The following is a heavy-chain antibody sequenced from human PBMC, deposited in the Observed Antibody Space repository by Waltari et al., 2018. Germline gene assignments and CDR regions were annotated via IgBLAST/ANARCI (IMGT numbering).Heavy chain of an antibody. Sequence: QVQLVQSGADVKNPGASVRVSCKASGYTFIGYYIHWVRQAPGQGLEWMGRITPTSGATVYAQNLQCRVTMTRDTSISTAYMELSRLTSDDTAVYYCVRDGHKYDFDFWGQGTLVTVPS. V-gene: IGHV1-2*06. J-gene: IGHJ4*02. CDR1: GYTFIGYY. CDR3: VRDGHKYDFDF. CDR2: ITPTSGAT. D-gene: IGHD2-2*01.